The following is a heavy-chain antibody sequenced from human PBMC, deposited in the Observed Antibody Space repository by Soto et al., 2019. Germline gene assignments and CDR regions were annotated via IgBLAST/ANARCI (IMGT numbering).Heavy chain of an antibody. Sequence: SETLSLTCAVYGGSFSGYYWSWIRQPPGKGLEWIGEINHSGSTNYNPSLKSRVTISVDTSKNQFSLKLSSVTAADTAVYYCARTLRFPGRFDPWGQGTLVTVSS. D-gene: IGHD3-3*01. V-gene: IGHV4-34*01. CDR2: INHSGST. J-gene: IGHJ5*02. CDR1: GGSFSGYY. CDR3: ARTLRFPGRFDP.